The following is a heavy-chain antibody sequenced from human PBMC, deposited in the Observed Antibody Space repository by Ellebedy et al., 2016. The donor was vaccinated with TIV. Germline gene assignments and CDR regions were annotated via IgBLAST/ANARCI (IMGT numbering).Heavy chain of an antibody. CDR3: ARDLRPGSYREVTGPGYFQH. V-gene: IGHV1-18*01. D-gene: IGHD3-16*02. J-gene: IGHJ1*01. Sequence: ASVKVSXXASGYTFTSYGISWVRQAPGQGLEWMGWISAYNGNTNYAQKLQGRVTMTTDTSTSTAYMELRSLRSDDTAVYYCARDLRPGSYREVTGPGYFQHWGQGTLVTVSS. CDR2: ISAYNGNT. CDR1: GYTFTSYG.